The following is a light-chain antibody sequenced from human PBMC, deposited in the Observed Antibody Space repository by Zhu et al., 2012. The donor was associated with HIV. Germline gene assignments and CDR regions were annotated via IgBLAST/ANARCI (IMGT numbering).Light chain of an antibody. CDR2: EAS. V-gene: IGKV1-5*03. Sequence: DIQMTQSPSTLSASVGDRVIITCRASQSVHKWLAWYQQKPEKAPKLVIYEASTLETGVPSRFSGSGSGTEFTLTISSLQPDDFATYSCQQYYTPSYNFGQGRRCRSN. CDR3: QQYYTPSYN. J-gene: IGKJ2*01. CDR1: QSVHKW.